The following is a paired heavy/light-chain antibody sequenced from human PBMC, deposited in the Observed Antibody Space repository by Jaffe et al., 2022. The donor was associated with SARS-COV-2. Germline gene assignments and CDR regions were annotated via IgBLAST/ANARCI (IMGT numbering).Heavy chain of an antibody. D-gene: IGHD2-8*01. V-gene: IGHV3-64D*09. CDR2: ISDNGGST. J-gene: IGHJ5*02. CDR1: EFTLSLFSVYT. CDR3: VAPGTKLVA. Sequence: EVQLVESGGGLAQPGGSLRLSCSASEFTLSLFSVYTMHWVRQAPGKGLEYVSAISDNGGSTYYADSVKGRFTISRDNSQNTLDLQMSSLRPEDTAVYYCVAPGTKLVAWGQGTLVTVSS.
Light chain of an antibody. CDR1: QSVLYSSNNKNY. CDR2: WAS. J-gene: IGKJ4*01. Sequence: DIVMTQSPDSLAVSLGERATINCKSSQSVLYSSNNKNYLAWYQQKPGQPPKLLIYWASARESGVPDRFSGSGSGTDFTLTISSLQAEDVAVYYCQQYYSTPLTFGGGTKVEIK. V-gene: IGKV4-1*01. CDR3: QQYYSTPLT.